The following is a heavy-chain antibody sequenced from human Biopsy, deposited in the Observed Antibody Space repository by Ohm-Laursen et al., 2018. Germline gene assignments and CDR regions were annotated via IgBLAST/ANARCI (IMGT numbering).Heavy chain of an antibody. CDR3: ARMDCSGGSCHYYSYGMDV. D-gene: IGHD2-15*01. CDR1: GVSMTAYY. Sequence: GTLSLTCTVSGVSMTAYYLSWIRQPPGEGLECIGNIHHSGSTTYNPSLKSRLTISVDTSKNQFSLKLSSVTAADTAVYYCARMDCSGGSCHYYSYGMDVWGQGTTVTVSS. CDR2: IHHSGST. J-gene: IGHJ6*02. V-gene: IGHV4-4*09.